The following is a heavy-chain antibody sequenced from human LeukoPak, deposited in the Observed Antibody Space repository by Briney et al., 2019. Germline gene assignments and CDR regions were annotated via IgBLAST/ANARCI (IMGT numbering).Heavy chain of an antibody. D-gene: IGHD3-3*01. CDR3: ARKGESGYGMDV. J-gene: IGHJ6*02. Sequence: GGSLRLSCAASGFTVSSNCMSWVRQAPGKGLEWVSVIYSGGSTYYADSVKGRFTISRDNSKNTLYLQMNSLRAEDTAVYYCARKGESGYGMDVWGQGTTVTVSS. V-gene: IGHV3-66*01. CDR1: GFTVSSNC. CDR2: IYSGGST.